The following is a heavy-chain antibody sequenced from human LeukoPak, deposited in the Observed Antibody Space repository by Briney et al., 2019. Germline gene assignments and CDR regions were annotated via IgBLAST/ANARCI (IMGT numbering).Heavy chain of an antibody. Sequence: PGRSLRLSCAASGFTFNSYAMHWVRQAPGKELECVALISYDGSNKYYADSVKGRFTISRDNSKNTLYLQMNSLRAEDTAVYYCARRGAYYDSSGYYDWGQGTLVTVSS. CDR2: ISYDGSNK. D-gene: IGHD3-22*01. CDR1: GFTFNSYA. J-gene: IGHJ4*02. V-gene: IGHV3-30-3*01. CDR3: ARRGAYYDSSGYYD.